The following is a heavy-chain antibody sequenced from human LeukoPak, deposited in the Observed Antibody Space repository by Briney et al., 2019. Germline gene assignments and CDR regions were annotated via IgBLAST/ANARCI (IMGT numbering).Heavy chain of an antibody. CDR2: ISGSTTYT. D-gene: IGHD2-15*01. CDR1: GFTFSDYY. V-gene: IGHV3-11*05. J-gene: IGHJ3*02. CDR3: ARDREVVPFDI. Sequence: GTLRLSCAASGFTFSDYYMSWIRQPPGKGLEWVSYISGSTTYTNYADSVRGRFTISRDNSKNSLYLQMNSLRAEDTAVYYCARDREVVPFDIWGQGTMVTVSS.